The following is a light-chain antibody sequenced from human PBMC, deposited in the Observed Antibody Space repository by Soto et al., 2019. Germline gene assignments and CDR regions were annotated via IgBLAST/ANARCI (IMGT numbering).Light chain of an antibody. CDR2: EVS. CDR1: SSDVGSYKY. CDR3: SSYTTSSTVV. Sequence: QSALTQPASVSGSPGQSITISCTGSSSDVGSYKYVSWYQQHPGKAPKLMIYEVSNRPSGVSNRFSGSKSGYTASLTISGLQAEDEADYYCSSYTTSSTVVFGGGTKLTVL. V-gene: IGLV2-14*01. J-gene: IGLJ2*01.